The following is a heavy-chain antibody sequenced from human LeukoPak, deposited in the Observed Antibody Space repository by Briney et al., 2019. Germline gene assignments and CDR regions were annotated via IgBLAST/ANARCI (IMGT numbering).Heavy chain of an antibody. J-gene: IGHJ4*02. CDR2: IYYSGST. D-gene: IGHD5-12*01. V-gene: IGHV4-39*07. CDR3: ARDTVGGYSGYDYFDY. CDR1: GGSISSSSYY. Sequence: PSETLSLTCTVSGGSISSSSYYWGWIRQPPGKGLEWIGSIYYSGSTYYNPSLKSRVTISVDTSKNQFSLKLSSVTAADTAVYYCARDTVGGYSGYDYFDYWGQGTLVTVSS.